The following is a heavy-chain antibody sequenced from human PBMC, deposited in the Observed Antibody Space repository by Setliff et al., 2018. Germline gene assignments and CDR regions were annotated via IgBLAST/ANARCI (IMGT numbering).Heavy chain of an antibody. CDR3: ARSDYGDYFAWDSYGMDV. V-gene: IGHV5-51*01. Sequence: PGESLKISCKGSGYSFTSYWIAWVRQMPGKGLEWMGIIYPGDSDTRYSPSFQGQVTTSADRSTRTAYLQWSSLKASDTAFYYCARSDYGDYFAWDSYGMDVWGQGTTVTVSS. D-gene: IGHD4-17*01. CDR2: IYPGDSDT. J-gene: IGHJ6*02. CDR1: GYSFTSYW.